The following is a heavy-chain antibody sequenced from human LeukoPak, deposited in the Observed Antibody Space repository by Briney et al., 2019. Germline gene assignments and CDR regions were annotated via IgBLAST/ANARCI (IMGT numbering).Heavy chain of an antibody. CDR2: ISWNSGSI. D-gene: IGHD6-6*01. CDR1: GFTFGDYA. CDR3: VNEYSSSSGRYFQY. J-gene: IGHJ1*01. Sequence: GRSLRLSCAASGFTFGDYAMHWVRQAPGKGLEWVSGISWNSGSIGYADSVKGRFTISRDNAKNSLYLQMNSLRAEDTAVYYCVNEYSSSSGRYFQYWGQGTLVTVSS. V-gene: IGHV3-9*01.